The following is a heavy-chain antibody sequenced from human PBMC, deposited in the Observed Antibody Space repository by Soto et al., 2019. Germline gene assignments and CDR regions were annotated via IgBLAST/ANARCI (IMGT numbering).Heavy chain of an antibody. D-gene: IGHD7-27*01. V-gene: IGHV3-30*03. CDR3: ARDPKTSGGQHWAFNYFDS. Sequence: QVQLVESGGGVVQPGRSLRLSCAASGFTFSSYGMYWVRQAPGKGLEWVAVISYDGTNKFYADSVKGRFTISRDNSKSTLYLQVDSLRPEDAAVYYCARDPKTSGGQHWAFNYFDSWGQGTLVTVSS. CDR1: GFTFSSYG. J-gene: IGHJ4*02. CDR2: ISYDGTNK.